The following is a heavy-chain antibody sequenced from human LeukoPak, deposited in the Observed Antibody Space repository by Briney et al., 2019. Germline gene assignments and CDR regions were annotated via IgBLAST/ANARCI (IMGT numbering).Heavy chain of an antibody. V-gene: IGHV3-7*03. CDR3: AKSWNYYDSSGDDVLDI. CDR1: GFTFSSYW. CDR2: IKQDGSEK. Sequence: QPGGSLRLSCAASGFTFSSYWMSWVRQAPGKGLEWVANIKQDGSEKCYVDSVKGRFTISRDNSKNTLYLQMNSLRVEDTAVYYCAKSWNYYDSSGDDVLDIWGQGTMVTVSS. D-gene: IGHD3-22*01. J-gene: IGHJ3*02.